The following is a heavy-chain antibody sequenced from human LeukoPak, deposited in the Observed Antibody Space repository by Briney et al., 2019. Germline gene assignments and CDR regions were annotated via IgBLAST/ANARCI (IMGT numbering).Heavy chain of an antibody. D-gene: IGHD3-10*01. CDR3: AGGSYNYARDPRIEF. CDR2: ISSSGSTI. Sequence: QPGGSLRLSCAASGFTLSSYEMNWVRQAPGKGLEWVSYISSSGSTIHYADSVKGRFTISRDNAKNSLYLQMNSLRDEDTAVYYCAGGSYNYARDPRIEFWGQGTLVTVSS. CDR1: GFTLSSYE. V-gene: IGHV3-48*03. J-gene: IGHJ4*02.